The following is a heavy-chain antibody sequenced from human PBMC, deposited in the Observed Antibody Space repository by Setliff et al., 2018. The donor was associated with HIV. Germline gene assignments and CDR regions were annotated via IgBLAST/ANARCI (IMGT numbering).Heavy chain of an antibody. Sequence: ASVKVSCKASGYTFTTYAMNWVRQAPGQGLEWMGWINTNTGNPTSAQGFTGRFVFSVDTSVSTAYLQISSLKAEDTAVYYCVRERRGGHFDYWGQGTLVTVSS. V-gene: IGHV7-4-1*02. CDR1: GYTFTTYA. J-gene: IGHJ4*02. CDR2: INTNTGNP. CDR3: VRERRGGHFDY.